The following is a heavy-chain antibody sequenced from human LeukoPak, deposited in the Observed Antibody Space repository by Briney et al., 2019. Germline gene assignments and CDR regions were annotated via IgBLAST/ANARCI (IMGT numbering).Heavy chain of an antibody. CDR1: GGSISSYY. CDR2: IYYSGST. J-gene: IGHJ4*02. D-gene: IGHD2/OR15-2a*01. Sequence: SETLSLTCTVSGGSISSYYWNWIRQPPGKELEWIGYIYYSGSTNYNPSLKSRVTISVDTSKNQFSLKLNSVTAADTAVYYCARSREGIYFRFDYWGQGALVTVPS. CDR3: ARSREGIYFRFDY. V-gene: IGHV4-59*01.